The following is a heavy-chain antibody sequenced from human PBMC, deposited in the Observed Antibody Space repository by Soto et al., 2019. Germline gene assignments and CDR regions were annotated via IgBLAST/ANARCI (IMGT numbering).Heavy chain of an antibody. D-gene: IGHD3-3*01. CDR2: INTNTGNP. Sequence: ASVKVSCKASGYTFTSYAMNWVRQAPGQGLEWMGWINTNTGNPTYAQGFTGRFVFSLDTSVSTAYLQICSLKAEDTAVYYCARDDYDFWSGYYPWKSRFDPWGQGTLVTVSS. CDR1: GYTFTSYA. V-gene: IGHV7-4-1*01. J-gene: IGHJ5*02. CDR3: ARDDYDFWSGYYPWKSRFDP.